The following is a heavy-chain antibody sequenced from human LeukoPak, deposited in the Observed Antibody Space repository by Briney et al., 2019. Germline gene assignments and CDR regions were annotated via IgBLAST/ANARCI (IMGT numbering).Heavy chain of an antibody. CDR1: GGSISSYY. CDR3: ARHGIAGVYYGMDV. CDR2: IYYSGST. Sequence: SETLSLTCTVSGGSISSYYWSWIRQPPGKGLEWIGYIYYSGSTNYNPSLKSRVTISVDTSKNQFSLKLSSVTAADMAVYYCARHGIAGVYYGMDVWGQGTTVTVSS. V-gene: IGHV4-59*08. D-gene: IGHD1-26*01. J-gene: IGHJ6*02.